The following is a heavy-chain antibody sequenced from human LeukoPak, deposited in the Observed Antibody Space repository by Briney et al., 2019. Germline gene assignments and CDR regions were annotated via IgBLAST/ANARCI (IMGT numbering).Heavy chain of an antibody. D-gene: IGHD1-26*01. V-gene: IGHV4-4*02. Sequence: SETLSLTCAVVGGSISSINWYSWVRQPPGKGLEWIGEVYPSGSTNFNPSLKSRVSISIDISKTQVSLRLSSVTAADTAVYYCARSVSGSHGAFGTWGQGTLVTVSS. CDR1: GGSISSINW. CDR3: ARSVSGSHGAFGT. J-gene: IGHJ3*02. CDR2: VYPSGST.